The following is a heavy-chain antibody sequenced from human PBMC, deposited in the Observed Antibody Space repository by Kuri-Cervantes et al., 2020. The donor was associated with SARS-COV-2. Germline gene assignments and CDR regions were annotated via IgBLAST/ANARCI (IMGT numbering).Heavy chain of an antibody. CDR3: ARPGWGGYDWFDP. D-gene: IGHD3-3*01. V-gene: IGHV3-21*01. CDR1: GFTFNQYG. Sequence: GGSLRLSCAASGFTFNQYGMHWVRQAPGKGLEWVSSISSSSSYIYYADSVKGRFTISRDNAKDSLYLQMNSLRAEDTAVYYCARPGWGGYDWFDPWGQGTLVTVSS. CDR2: ISSSSSYI. J-gene: IGHJ5*02.